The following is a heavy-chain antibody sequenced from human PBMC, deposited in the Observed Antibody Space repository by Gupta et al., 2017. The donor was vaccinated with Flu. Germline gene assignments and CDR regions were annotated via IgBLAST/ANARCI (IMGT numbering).Heavy chain of an antibody. J-gene: IGHJ4*02. Sequence: QVQLVQSGADAKKPGASVKVSCKASGYTFTSYDINWLRPAPGEGLVCKGWMNPSRDNTGYAQKFQGRVNMTRDTSISTFYMELSSLRSEDTAVYFCARMVGYSAKQVRLDYWGQGTLVTVSS. CDR3: ARMVGYSAKQVRLDY. CDR2: MNPSRDNT. CDR1: GYTFTSYD. D-gene: IGHD1-26*01. V-gene: IGHV1-8*01.